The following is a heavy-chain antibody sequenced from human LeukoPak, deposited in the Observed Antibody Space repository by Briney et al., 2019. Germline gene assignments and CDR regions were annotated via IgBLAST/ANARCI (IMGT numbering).Heavy chain of an antibody. Sequence: GGSLRLSCAASGFTFSSYSMNWVRQAPGKGLEWVSSISSSSSYIYYADSVKGRFTISRDNAKNSLYLQMNSLRAEDTAVYYCARYDCTNGVCYTSYYYGMDVWGQRTTVTVSS. CDR2: ISSSSSYI. D-gene: IGHD2-8*01. CDR1: GFTFSSYS. V-gene: IGHV3-21*01. CDR3: ARYDCTNGVCYTSYYYGMDV. J-gene: IGHJ6*02.